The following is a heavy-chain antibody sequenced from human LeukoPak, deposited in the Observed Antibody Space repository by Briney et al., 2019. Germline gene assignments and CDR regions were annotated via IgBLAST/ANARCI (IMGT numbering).Heavy chain of an antibody. Sequence: GESLKISCAASGFTFSSYAMSWVRQAPGKGLEWVSAISGSGGSTYYADSVKGRFTISRDNSKNTLYLQMNSLRAEDTAVYYCAKVVVVSGEIDYWGQGTLVTVSS. D-gene: IGHD2-21*01. CDR1: GFTFSSYA. V-gene: IGHV3-23*01. J-gene: IGHJ4*02. CDR2: ISGSGGST. CDR3: AKVVVVSGEIDY.